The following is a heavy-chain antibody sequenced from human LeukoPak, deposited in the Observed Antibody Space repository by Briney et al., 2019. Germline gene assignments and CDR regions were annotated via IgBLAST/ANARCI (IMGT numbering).Heavy chain of an antibody. CDR3: ARDGWNEMPDAFDI. CDR2: INHSGST. D-gene: IGHD1-1*01. CDR1: GGSFSGYY. Sequence: SETLSLTCAVYGGSFSGYYWSWIRQPPGKGLEWIGEINHSGSTNYNPSLKSRVTISVDTSKNQFSLKLSSVTAADTAVYYCARDGWNEMPDAFDIWGQGTMVTVCS. J-gene: IGHJ3*02. V-gene: IGHV4-34*01.